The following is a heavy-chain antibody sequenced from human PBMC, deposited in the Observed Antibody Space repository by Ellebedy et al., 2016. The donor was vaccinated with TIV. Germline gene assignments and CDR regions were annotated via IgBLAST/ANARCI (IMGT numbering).Heavy chain of an antibody. J-gene: IGHJ4*02. CDR1: GFTFSSYA. V-gene: IGHV3-23*01. D-gene: IGHD6-19*01. CDR3: AKGSQWLGRTCFDY. Sequence: PGGPLRLSCAASGFTFSSYAMSWVRQAPGKGLEWVSSISGNGGRTDYADSVKGRFTISRDNSNNSLYLQMNSLRAEDTAVYYCAKGSQWLGRTCFDYWGQGTLVTVSS. CDR2: ISGNGGRT.